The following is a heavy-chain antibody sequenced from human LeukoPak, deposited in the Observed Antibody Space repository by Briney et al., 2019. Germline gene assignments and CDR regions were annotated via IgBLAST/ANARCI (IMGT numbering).Heavy chain of an antibody. CDR3: AKDGGYCSSTSCYVYSGYYYYYMDV. J-gene: IGHJ6*03. Sequence: GGSLRLSCAASGFTFSSYAMSWVRQAPGKGLEWVSAISGSGGSTYYADSVKGRFTISRDNSKNTLYLQMNSLRAEDTAVYYCAKDGGYCSSTSCYVYSGYYYYYMDVWGKGTTVTVSS. D-gene: IGHD2-2*01. CDR1: GFTFSSYA. CDR2: ISGSGGST. V-gene: IGHV3-23*01.